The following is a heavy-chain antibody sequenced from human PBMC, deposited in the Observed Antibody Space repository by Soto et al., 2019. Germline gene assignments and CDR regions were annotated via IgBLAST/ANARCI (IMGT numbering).Heavy chain of an antibody. J-gene: IGHJ5*02. Sequence: SETLSLTCTVSGGSISSSSYYWGWIRQPPGKGLEWIGSIYYSGSTYYNPSLKSRVTISVDTSKNQFSLKLSSVTAADTAVYYCAQGWDYDFWSGYSRGNWFDPWGQGTLVTVSS. CDR1: GGSISSSSYY. CDR2: IYYSGST. V-gene: IGHV4-39*01. D-gene: IGHD3-3*01. CDR3: AQGWDYDFWSGYSRGNWFDP.